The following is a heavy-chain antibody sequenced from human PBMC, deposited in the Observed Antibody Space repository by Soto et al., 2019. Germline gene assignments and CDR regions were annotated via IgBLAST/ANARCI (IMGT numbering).Heavy chain of an antibody. Sequence: EVQLVESGGGLVKPGGSLRLSCAASGFTFSSYWMHWVRQAPGKGLVWVSRINSDGSSTSYADSVKGRFTISRDNAKNTLYLQMNSLRAEDTAVYYCARYCSGGSCPYGAFVIWGQGTMGTVSS. V-gene: IGHV3-74*01. D-gene: IGHD2-15*01. J-gene: IGHJ3*02. CDR1: GFTFSSYW. CDR3: ARYCSGGSCPYGAFVI. CDR2: INSDGSST.